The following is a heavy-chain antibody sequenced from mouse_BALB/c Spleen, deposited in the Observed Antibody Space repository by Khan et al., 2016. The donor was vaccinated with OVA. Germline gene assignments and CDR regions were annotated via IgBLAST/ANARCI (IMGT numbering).Heavy chain of an antibody. CDR1: GFSLTSYG. Sequence: QVHLKESGPGLVAPSQSLSITCTVSGFSLTSYGVSWVRQPPGKGLEWLGIIWGDGNTNFHSALRSRLSISKDNSKSQVFLKLNSLQTDDTATYYCAKDRGYYAMDYWGQGTSVTVSS. V-gene: IGHV2-3*01. J-gene: IGHJ4*01. CDR3: AKDRGYYAMDY. CDR2: IWGDGNT.